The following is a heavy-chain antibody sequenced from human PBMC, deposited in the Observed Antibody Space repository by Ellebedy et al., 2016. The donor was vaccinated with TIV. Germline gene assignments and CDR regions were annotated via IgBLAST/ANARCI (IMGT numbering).Heavy chain of an antibody. CDR3: AREGIRRAVRGIQHN. CDR1: GFTFSSYG. CDR2: IWYDGSNK. V-gene: IGHV3-33*01. J-gene: IGHJ4*02. D-gene: IGHD5-18*01. Sequence: GESLKISCAASGFTFSSYGMHWVRQAPGKGLEWVAVIWYDGSNKYYADSVKGRFTISRDNSKNTLYLQMNSLRAEDTAVYYCAREGIRRAVRGIQHNWGQGTLVTVSS.